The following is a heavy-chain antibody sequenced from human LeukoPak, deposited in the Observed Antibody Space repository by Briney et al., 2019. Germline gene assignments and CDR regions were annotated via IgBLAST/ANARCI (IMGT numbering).Heavy chain of an antibody. CDR3: AKDLFLGRTTGTTFPTNY. V-gene: IGHV3-23*01. Sequence: GGSLRLSCAASGFTFSSYAMSWVRQAPGKGLEWASAISGSGGSTYYADSVKGRFTISRDNSKNALYLQMNSLRAEDTAVYYCAKDLFLGRTTGTTFPTNYWGQGTLVTVSS. CDR2: ISGSGGST. D-gene: IGHD1-1*01. CDR1: GFTFSSYA. J-gene: IGHJ4*02.